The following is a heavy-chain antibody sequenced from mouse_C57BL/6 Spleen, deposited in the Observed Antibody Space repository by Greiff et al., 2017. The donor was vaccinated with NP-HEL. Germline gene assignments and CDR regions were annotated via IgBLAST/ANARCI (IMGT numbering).Heavy chain of an antibody. CDR2: IRNKANGYTT. J-gene: IGHJ4*01. Sequence: EVMLVESGGGLVQPGGSLSLSCAASGFTFTDYYMSWVRQPPGKALEWLGFIRNKANGYTTEYSASVKGRFAISRDNSQSILYLQMNALRAEDSATYYCARYIPGWYYAMDYWGQGTSVTVSS. V-gene: IGHV7-3*01. D-gene: IGHD1-1*02. CDR3: ARYIPGWYYAMDY. CDR1: GFTFTDYY.